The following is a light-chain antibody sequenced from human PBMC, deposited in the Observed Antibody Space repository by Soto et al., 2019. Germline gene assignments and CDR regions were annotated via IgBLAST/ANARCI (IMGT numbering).Light chain of an antibody. J-gene: IGKJ4*01. CDR3: QQYGTSPLT. Sequence: ELVLTQSPGTLSLSPGQRATLSCTASQTVGSNYLAWYQQKPGQAPRLLINGASSRATGIPDRFSGSGSGTDFTLTISRLEPEDFAVYYCQQYGTSPLTFGGGTKVEI. CDR2: GAS. V-gene: IGKV3-20*01. CDR1: QTVGSNY.